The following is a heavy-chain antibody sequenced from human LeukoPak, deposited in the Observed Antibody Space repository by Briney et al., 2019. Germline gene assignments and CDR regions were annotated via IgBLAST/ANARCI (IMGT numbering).Heavy chain of an antibody. CDR2: IRSDGSNE. CDR1: GFSFNVYA. Sequence: GGSLRLSCAGFSFNVYAMHWVRQAQGKGLEWVAFIRSDGSNEKYADSVKGRFTISKDKSKNTLYLQMNSLRAEDTAVYYCAKVGGRITMIVPRPPHFDYWGQGTLVTVSS. D-gene: IGHD3-22*01. V-gene: IGHV3-30*02. CDR3: AKVGGRITMIVPRPPHFDY. J-gene: IGHJ4*02.